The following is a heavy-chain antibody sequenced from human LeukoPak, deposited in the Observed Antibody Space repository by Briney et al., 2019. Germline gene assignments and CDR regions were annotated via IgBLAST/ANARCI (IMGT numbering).Heavy chain of an antibody. V-gene: IGHV1-69*13. CDR3: ARGHDYGDYMDY. CDR2: IIPIFGTA. J-gene: IGHJ4*02. CDR1: GGTFSSYA. D-gene: IGHD4-17*01. Sequence: EASVKVSCTASGGTFSSYAISWVRQAPGQGLEWMGGIIPIFGTANYAQKFQGRVTITADESTSTAYMELSSLRSEDTAVYYCARGHDYGDYMDYWGQGTLVTVSS.